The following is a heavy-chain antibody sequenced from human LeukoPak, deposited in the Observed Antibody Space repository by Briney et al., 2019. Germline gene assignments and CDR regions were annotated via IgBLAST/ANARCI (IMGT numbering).Heavy chain of an antibody. CDR3: VRVVRGYSYGTFDY. J-gene: IGHJ4*02. V-gene: IGHV1-3*01. CDR1: GYTFTSYA. CDR2: INAGNGNT. D-gene: IGHD5-18*01. Sequence: ASVKVSCKASGYTFTSYAMHWVRQAPGQRLEWMGWINAGNGNTKYSQKFQGRVTITRDTSASTAYMELSSLRSEDTAVYYCVRVVRGYSYGTFDYWGQGTLVTVSS.